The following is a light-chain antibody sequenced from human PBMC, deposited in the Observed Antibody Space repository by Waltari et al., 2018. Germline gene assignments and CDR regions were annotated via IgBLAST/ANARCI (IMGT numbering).Light chain of an antibody. CDR1: SGSVYSTSS. CDR2: KGN. Sequence: QTVVTQEPSLSVAPGGTVTLTCDLSSGSVYSTSSATWYHQTPGQPPRTLVYKGNSRSSGVPDRFSGTILGNKAALTITGAQADDEADYYCSIYMGSGIWVFGGGTKLTVL. CDR3: SIYMGSGIWV. V-gene: IGLV8-61*01. J-gene: IGLJ3*02.